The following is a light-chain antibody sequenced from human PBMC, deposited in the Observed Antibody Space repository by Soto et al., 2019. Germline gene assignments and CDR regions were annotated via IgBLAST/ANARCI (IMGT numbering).Light chain of an antibody. V-gene: IGKV3D-15*03. J-gene: IGKJ4*01. CDR3: QKYNNCLLT. Sequence: ETVMTQSPATLSVSTRERGTLSWRAGHSVSSNLPWSRTIPGQAPCLLSCGASIRATGIPASFSGSGSGPEFTLTILFLPSEDFAYYYCQKYNNCLLTFPGGTKVDIK. CDR1: HSVSSN. CDR2: GAS.